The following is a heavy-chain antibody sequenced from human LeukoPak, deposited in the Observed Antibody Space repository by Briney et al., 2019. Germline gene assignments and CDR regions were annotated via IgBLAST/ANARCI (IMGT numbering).Heavy chain of an antibody. D-gene: IGHD3-10*01. CDR2: IKSRADGGTT. J-gene: IGHJ4*02. V-gene: IGHV3-15*05. CDR3: LIFSGR. CDR1: GFSVINAW. Sequence: PGGSLRLSCAASGFSVINAWMSGVRQAPGQGLEWVGRIKSRADGGTTGYAAPVEGRFSISRDDSENTLYLQMNSLQIDDTALYYCLIFSGRWGQGTLVTVSS.